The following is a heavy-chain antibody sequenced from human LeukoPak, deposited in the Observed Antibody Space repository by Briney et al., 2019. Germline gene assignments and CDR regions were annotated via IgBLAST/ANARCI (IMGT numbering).Heavy chain of an antibody. V-gene: IGHV4-4*02. D-gene: IGHD3-10*01. J-gene: IGHJ2*01. CDR3: ARVVKYYYGSGSSTNWYFDL. CDR1: GGSIGSTNW. Sequence: PSETLSLTCAVSGGSIGSTNWWSWVRHPPGKGLEWIGEIFHSGSINYNPSLKGRVTISIDNSKNNFSLKLNSLTAADTAVYYCARVVKYYYGSGSSTNWYFDLWGRGTLVIVS. CDR2: IFHSGSI.